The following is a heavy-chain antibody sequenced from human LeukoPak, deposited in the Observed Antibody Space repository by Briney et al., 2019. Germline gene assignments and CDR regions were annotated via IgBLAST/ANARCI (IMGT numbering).Heavy chain of an antibody. CDR2: IYYSGST. J-gene: IGHJ3*02. CDR1: GGSISSGGYY. Sequence: PSETLSLTCTVSGGSISSGGYYWSWLRQHPGKGLEWIGYIYYSGSTYYNPSLKSRVTISVDTSKNQFSLKLSSVTAADTAVYYCARSFYDFWSGYNDAFDIWGQGTMVTVSS. CDR3: ARSFYDFWSGYNDAFDI. V-gene: IGHV4-31*03. D-gene: IGHD3-3*01.